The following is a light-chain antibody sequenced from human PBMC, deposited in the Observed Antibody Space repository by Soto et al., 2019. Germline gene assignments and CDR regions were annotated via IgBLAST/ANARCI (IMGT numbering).Light chain of an antibody. V-gene: IGKV3-20*01. J-gene: IGKJ4*01. CDR3: LQDFNYPLT. CDR2: GAS. Sequence: EIVLTQSPGTLSLSSGERATLSCRASQSISSNSLAWYRQRPGQAPRLLIYGASRRATGIPDRFSGSGSGTDFTLTISSLQPEDFATYYCLQDFNYPLTFGGGTKVEIK. CDR1: QSISSNS.